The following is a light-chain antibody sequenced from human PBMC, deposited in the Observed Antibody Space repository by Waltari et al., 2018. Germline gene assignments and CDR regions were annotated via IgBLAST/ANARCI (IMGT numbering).Light chain of an antibody. J-gene: IGLJ2*01. V-gene: IGLV1-44*01. CDR1: NSNIGKNT. CDR2: RDN. CDR3: ATWDDRQSGVV. Sequence: QTILTQPHSASGTPGQRVTVPCSGDNSNIGKNTVNWYQQLPGTAPKLLIYRDNQRPSGVPDRFSGSRSGTSASLAISGLRPDDEASYYCATWDDRQSGVVFGGGTTLTVL.